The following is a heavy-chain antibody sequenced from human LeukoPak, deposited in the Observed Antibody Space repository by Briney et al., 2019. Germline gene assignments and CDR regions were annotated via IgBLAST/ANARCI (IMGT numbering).Heavy chain of an antibody. J-gene: IGHJ5*02. V-gene: IGHV1-46*01. Sequence: AAVKVSCKASGYTFTSYYMHWVRQAPGQGLEWMGIINPSGGSTSYAQKFQGRVTMTRDMSTSTVYMELSSLRSEDTAVYYCARVAQYSSSSSWFDPWGQGTLVTVSS. CDR3: ARVAQYSSSSSWFDP. CDR2: INPSGGST. D-gene: IGHD6-6*01. CDR1: GYTFTSYY.